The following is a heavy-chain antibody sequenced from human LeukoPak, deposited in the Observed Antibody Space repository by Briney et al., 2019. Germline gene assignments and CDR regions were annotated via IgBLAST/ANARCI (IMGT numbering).Heavy chain of an antibody. CDR2: IYPSGST. Sequence: PSETLSLTCTVSGGSINSAGYYWSWIRQPAGKGLEWIGRIYPSGSTNYNPSLKSRVTISLDTSKNQFSLKLSSVTAADTAVYYCARGDSNDFWRGPPGYWGQGALVTVSS. D-gene: IGHD3-3*01. V-gene: IGHV4-61*02. CDR1: GGSINSAGYY. J-gene: IGHJ4*02. CDR3: ARGDSNDFWRGPPGY.